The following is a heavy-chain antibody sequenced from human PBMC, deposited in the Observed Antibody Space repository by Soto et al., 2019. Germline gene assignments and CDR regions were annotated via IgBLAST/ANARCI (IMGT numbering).Heavy chain of an antibody. CDR2: ISSSSSYI. D-gene: IGHD4-4*01. V-gene: IGHV3-21*01. CDR3: AGEKLADYSKKDV. CDR1: GFTFSSYS. Sequence: EVQLVESGGGLVKPGGSLRLSCAASGFTFSSYSMNWVRQAPGKGLEWVSSISSSSSYIYYADSVKGRFTISRDNAKNSPYLQMNSLRGEDTAGYYCAGEKLADYSKKDVWGKGTTVTVSS. J-gene: IGHJ6*04.